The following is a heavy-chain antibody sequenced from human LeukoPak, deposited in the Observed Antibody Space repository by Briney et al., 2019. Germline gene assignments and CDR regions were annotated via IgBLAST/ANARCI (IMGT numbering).Heavy chain of an antibody. V-gene: IGHV4-34*01. J-gene: IGHJ4*02. CDR1: GGSFSGYY. CDR3: ARVGRGSFDY. CDR2: INHSGST. D-gene: IGHD3-10*01. Sequence: SETLSLTCAVYGGSFSGYYWSWIRQPPGKGLEWIGEINHSGSTNYNPSLKSRVTISVDTSKNQFSLKLSSVTAADTAVYYCARVGRGSFDYWGQGTLVTVSS.